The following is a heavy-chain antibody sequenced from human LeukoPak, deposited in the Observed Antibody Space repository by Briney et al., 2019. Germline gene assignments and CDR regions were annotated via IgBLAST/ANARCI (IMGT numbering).Heavy chain of an antibody. CDR1: GYTFTSYD. Sequence: ASVKVSCKASGYTFTSYDINWVRQATGQGFEWMGWMNPNSGNTGYAQKFQGRVTITRNTSISTAYMELSSLRSEDTAVYYCASYLRHRGYCSGGSCYSGAFDIWGQGTMVTVSS. CDR2: MNPNSGNT. V-gene: IGHV1-8*03. D-gene: IGHD2-15*01. J-gene: IGHJ3*02. CDR3: ASYLRHRGYCSGGSCYSGAFDI.